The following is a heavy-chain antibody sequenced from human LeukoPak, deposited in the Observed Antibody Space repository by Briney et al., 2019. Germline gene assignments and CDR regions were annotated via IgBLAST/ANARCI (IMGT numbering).Heavy chain of an antibody. CDR1: GYSFTSYW. J-gene: IGHJ4*02. V-gene: IGHV5-51*01. Sequence: GESLRISCEGSGYSFTSYWIGWVRQMPGKGLEWMGIIYPGDSDTRYSPSFQGQVTISADKSISTAYLQWSSLKASDTAMYYCARHRHHMVRGVIITPDYWGQGTLVTVSS. D-gene: IGHD3-10*01. CDR2: IYPGDSDT. CDR3: ARHRHHMVRGVIITPDY.